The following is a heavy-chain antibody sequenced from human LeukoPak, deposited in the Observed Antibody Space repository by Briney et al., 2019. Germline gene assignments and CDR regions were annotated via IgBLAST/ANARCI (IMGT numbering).Heavy chain of an antibody. Sequence: SVKVSCKASEYIFTGYYMHWVRQAPGQGLEWMGGIIPIFGTANYAQKFQGRVTITADESTSTAYMELSSLRSEDTAVYYRAISTTIAAAGTSDYWGQGTLVTVSS. CDR1: EYIFTGYY. CDR2: IIPIFGTA. D-gene: IGHD6-13*01. J-gene: IGHJ4*02. CDR3: AISTTIAAAGTSDY. V-gene: IGHV1-69*13.